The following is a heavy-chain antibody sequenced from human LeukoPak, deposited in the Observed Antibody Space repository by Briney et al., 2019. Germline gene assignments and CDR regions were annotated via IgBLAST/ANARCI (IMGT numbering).Heavy chain of an antibody. J-gene: IGHJ6*03. D-gene: IGHD2-2*01. CDR2: INHSGST. Sequence: SEALSLICAVWGGSFRVYYGSGIRQPPGKGLEWIGEINHSGSTNYNPSLKSRVTISVDTSKNQFSLKLSSVTAADTAVYYCARQVPARNSYYYYYMDVWGKGTTVTVSS. CDR1: GGSFRVYY. V-gene: IGHV4-34*01. CDR3: ARQVPARNSYYYYYMDV.